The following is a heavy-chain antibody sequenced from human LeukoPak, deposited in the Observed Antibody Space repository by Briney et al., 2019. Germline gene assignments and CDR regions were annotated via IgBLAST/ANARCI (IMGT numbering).Heavy chain of an antibody. CDR1: GFTFCTSW. CDR3: ATYSRLNAREFQC. V-gene: IGHV3-7*01. CDR2: IKTDGSEI. J-gene: IGHJ1*01. Sequence: GGSLRLSCAASGFTFCTSWMSWGRQAPGEGLGWGANIKTDGSEIYYADSVKGRFTISRDNAKNSLYLQMNSLRAEDTAIYYCATYSRLNAREFQCWGQGTVVTVSS. D-gene: IGHD3-10*02.